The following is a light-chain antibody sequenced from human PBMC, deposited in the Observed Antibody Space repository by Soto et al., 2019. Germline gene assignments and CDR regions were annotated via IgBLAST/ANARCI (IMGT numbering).Light chain of an antibody. J-gene: IGLJ2*01. CDR1: SYNIGSNF. CDR2: RYN. V-gene: IGLV1-44*01. Sequence: QSVLTQPPAASGTPGQTVTISCSGNSYNIGSNFVYWYQHLPGTAPKLLISRYNQRASGVPDRFSAAKSDTSASLTISGLQSEDEADYICQAWDDSLNGPVFGGGTKLTVL. CDR3: QAWDDSLNGPV.